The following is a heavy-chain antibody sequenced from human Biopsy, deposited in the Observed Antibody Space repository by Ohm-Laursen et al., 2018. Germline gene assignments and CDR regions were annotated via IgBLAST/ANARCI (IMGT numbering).Heavy chain of an antibody. V-gene: IGHV4-31*01. Sequence: SETLSLTCSVSGASVKTSGYFWAWIRQRPGKGLEWIGYISYNERTHYNPSLTSQLAISFDTSNNRISLQLRSVSVADTAVYYCVREPKTGTAEAWYFDLWDRGSPVTAPS. J-gene: IGHJ2*01. CDR3: VREPKTGTAEAWYFDL. CDR1: GASVKTSGYF. CDR2: ISYNERT. D-gene: IGHD3-9*01.